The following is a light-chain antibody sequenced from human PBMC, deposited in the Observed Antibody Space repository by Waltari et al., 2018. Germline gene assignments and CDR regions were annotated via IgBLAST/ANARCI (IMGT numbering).Light chain of an antibody. CDR3: NSRDSSINHHYV. V-gene: IGLV3-19*01. Sequence: ALGQTVRITCQGDSLRSYSANWYQQKPGQAPIVVIYGKNNRPSGIPARFSGSTSGDTASLTITGAQAEDEADYYCNSRDSSINHHYVFGSGTKVTVL. CDR1: SLRSYS. J-gene: IGLJ1*01. CDR2: GKN.